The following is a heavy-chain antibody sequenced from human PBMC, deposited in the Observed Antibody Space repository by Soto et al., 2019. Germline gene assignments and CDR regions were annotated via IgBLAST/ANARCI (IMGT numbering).Heavy chain of an antibody. J-gene: IGHJ6*02. CDR1: GFTFSSYS. CDR3: ARRQVVPAAMPNYYYYGMDV. Sequence: GGSLRLSCAASGFTFSSYSMNWVRQAPGKGLEWVSYISSSSSTIYYADSVKGRFTISRDNAKNSLYLQMNSLRDEDTAVYYCARRQVVPAAMPNYYYYGMDVWGQGTTVTV. V-gene: IGHV3-48*02. CDR2: ISSSSSTI. D-gene: IGHD2-2*01.